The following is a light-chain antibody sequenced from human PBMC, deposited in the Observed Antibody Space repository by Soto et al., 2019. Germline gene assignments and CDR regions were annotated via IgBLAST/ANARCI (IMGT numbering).Light chain of an antibody. V-gene: IGLV2-11*01. CDR3: CSSAGTNTVALYV. CDR2: DVD. J-gene: IGLJ1*01. CDR1: TSDVGDYNY. Sequence: QSALTQTRSVSGSPGQSVTISCTGTTSDVGDYNYVSWYQHHPGKAPKLMIYDVDKRPSGVPDRFSGPKSGNTASLSISGLQAEDEADYYCCSSAGTNTVALYVFGTGTKVTVL.